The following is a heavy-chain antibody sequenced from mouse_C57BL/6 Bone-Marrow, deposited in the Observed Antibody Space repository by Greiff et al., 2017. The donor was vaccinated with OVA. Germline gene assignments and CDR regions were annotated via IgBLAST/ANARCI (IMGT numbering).Heavy chain of an antibody. V-gene: IGHV1-15*01. D-gene: IGHD2-3*01. CDR1: GYTFTDYE. J-gene: IGHJ3*01. CDR3: TREDDQAWFAY. CDR2: IDPETGGT. Sequence: VKLMESGAELVRPGASVTLSCKASGYTFTDYEMHWVKQTPVHGLEWIGAIDPETGGTAYNQKFKGKAILTADKSSSTAYMELRSLTSEDSAVYYCTREDDQAWFAYWGQGTLVTVSA.